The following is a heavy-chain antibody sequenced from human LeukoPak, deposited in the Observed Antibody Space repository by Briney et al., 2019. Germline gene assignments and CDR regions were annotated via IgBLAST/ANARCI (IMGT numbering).Heavy chain of an antibody. Sequence: GGSLRLSCAASGFTFSDYYMSWIRQAPGKGLEWVSYISSSGSTIYYADSVKGRFTISRDNAKNSLYLQMNSLRAEDTAVYYCARGKAMGIVAGDAFDIWGQGTMVTVSS. CDR3: ARGKAMGIVAGDAFDI. CDR1: GFTFSDYY. V-gene: IGHV3-11*01. D-gene: IGHD5-12*01. J-gene: IGHJ3*02. CDR2: ISSSGSTI.